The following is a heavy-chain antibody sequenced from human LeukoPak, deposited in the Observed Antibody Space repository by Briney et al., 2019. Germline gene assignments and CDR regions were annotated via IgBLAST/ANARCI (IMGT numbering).Heavy chain of an antibody. D-gene: IGHD3-16*01. Sequence: SETLSLTCAVYGGSFSGYYWSWIRQPPGKGLEWIGEINHSGSTNYNPSLKSRVTISVDTSKNQFSLNLSSVTAADTAIYYCARGLIPFDYWGQGTLVTVSS. CDR3: ARGLIPFDY. CDR2: INHSGST. CDR1: GGSFSGYY. V-gene: IGHV4-34*01. J-gene: IGHJ4*02.